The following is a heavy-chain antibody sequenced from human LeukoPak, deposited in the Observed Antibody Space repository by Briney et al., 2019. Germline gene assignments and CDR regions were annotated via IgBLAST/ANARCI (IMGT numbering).Heavy chain of an antibody. CDR3: ARQAGLSYISSRGVDTFDI. V-gene: IGHV2-5*02. CDR2: IHWDDDK. Sequence: SGPTLVNPTQTLTLTCSFSGLSLSTSGLAVGWIRQPPGKALEWLALIHWDDDKRYSPSLKSRLTITKDTYKNQVVITMTNMDPVDTATYYCARQAGLSYISSRGVDTFDIWGQGTMVTVSS. J-gene: IGHJ3*02. CDR1: GLSLSTSGLA. D-gene: IGHD6-13*01.